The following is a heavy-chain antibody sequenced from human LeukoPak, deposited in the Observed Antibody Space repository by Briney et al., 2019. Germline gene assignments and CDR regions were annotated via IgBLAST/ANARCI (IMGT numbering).Heavy chain of an antibody. CDR1: GGSFSGYY. CDR2: INHSGST. J-gene: IGHJ5*02. Sequence: SETLCLTCAVYGGSFSGYYWSWIRQPPGKGLEWIGEINHSGSTNYNPSLKSRVTISVDTSKNQFSLKLSSVTAADTAVYYCARVVIIAAGFLLANWFDPWGQGTLVTVSS. V-gene: IGHV4-34*01. CDR3: ARVVIIAAGFLLANWFDP. D-gene: IGHD6-13*01.